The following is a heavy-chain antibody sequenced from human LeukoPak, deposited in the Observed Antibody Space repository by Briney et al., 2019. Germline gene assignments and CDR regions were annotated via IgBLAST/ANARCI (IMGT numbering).Heavy chain of an antibody. J-gene: IGHJ4*02. V-gene: IGHV5-51*01. Sequence: KPGESLKISCKGSGYSFTNYWIGWVRQMPGKGLEWMGVFYPGDSDTKYSPSFQGQVTISADKSISTAYLQWNSLKAPDTAMYYCARQRYWNYEIDYWGQGTLVTVSS. CDR2: FYPGDSDT. CDR3: ARQRYWNYEIDY. D-gene: IGHD1-7*01. CDR1: GYSFTNYW.